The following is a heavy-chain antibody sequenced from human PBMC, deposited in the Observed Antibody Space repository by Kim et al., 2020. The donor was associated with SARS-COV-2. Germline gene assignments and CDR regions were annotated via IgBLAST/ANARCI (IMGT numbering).Heavy chain of an antibody. D-gene: IGHD1-26*01. CDR3: AKEVQWELVVTTIDY. J-gene: IGHJ4*02. Sequence: ADSVKGRFTISRDNSKNTLYLQMNSLRAEDTAIYYCAKEVQWELVVTTIDYWGQGTLVTVSS. V-gene: IGHV3-23*01.